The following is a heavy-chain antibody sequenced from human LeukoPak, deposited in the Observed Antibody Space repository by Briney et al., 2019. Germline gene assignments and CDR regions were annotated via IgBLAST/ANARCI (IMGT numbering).Heavy chain of an antibody. Sequence: GASVKVSRKVSGYTLTELSMHWVRQAPGKGLEWMGGFDPEDGETIYAQKFQGRVTMTEDTSTDTAYMELSSLRSEDTAVYYCATVPRIWSGYYTSEYFQHWGQGTLVTVSS. CDR1: GYTLTELS. J-gene: IGHJ1*01. CDR2: FDPEDGET. D-gene: IGHD3-3*01. CDR3: ATVPRIWSGYYTSEYFQH. V-gene: IGHV1-24*01.